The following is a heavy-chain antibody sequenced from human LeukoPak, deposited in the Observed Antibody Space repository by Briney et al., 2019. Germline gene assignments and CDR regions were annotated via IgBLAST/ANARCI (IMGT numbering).Heavy chain of an antibody. J-gene: IGHJ4*02. CDR1: GFSFSDYN. CDR3: AKDMSSLVSVAIPNFDY. Sequence: PGGSLRLSCAASGFSFSDYNMNWVRQAPGKGLEWVSYIGTSNTKYYADSLKGRFTISRDNSKNTLFLQMNSLRAEDTAVYYCAKDMSSLVSVAIPNFDYWGQGTLVTVTS. D-gene: IGHD2-2*02. V-gene: IGHV3-69-1*01. CDR2: IGTSNTK.